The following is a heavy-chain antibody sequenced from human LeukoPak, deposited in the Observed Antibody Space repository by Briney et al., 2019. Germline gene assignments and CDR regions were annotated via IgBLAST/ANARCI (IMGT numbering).Heavy chain of an antibody. CDR3: ARVVYGSGSYYYYYMDV. V-gene: IGHV3-30*03. CDR2: ISHDVSDK. Sequence: GRSLRLSCVASGFAFSSYAIYWVRQAPGKGLEWMAVISHDVSDKYYADSVKGRFTISRDNSKNTLYLQMNSLRPEDTAVYYCARVVYGSGSYYYYYMDVWGKGTTVTISS. CDR1: GFAFSSYA. J-gene: IGHJ6*03. D-gene: IGHD3-10*01.